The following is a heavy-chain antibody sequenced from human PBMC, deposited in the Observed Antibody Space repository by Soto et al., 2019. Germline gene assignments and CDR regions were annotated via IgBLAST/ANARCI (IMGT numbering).Heavy chain of an antibody. CDR1: GFSLSTTGVG. CDR3: AHRPWYAFEP. CDR2: IYWDGEK. Sequence: QITLKESGPTLVKPTQTLTLTCTFSGFSLSTTGVGVGWIRQPPGKALEWLALIYWDGEKRYSPSLKSRLTITKDTSKNQVVLTMTKMDPVDTATYYCAHRPWYAFEPWGQGILVTVSS. J-gene: IGHJ5*02. V-gene: IGHV2-5*02. D-gene: IGHD6-13*01.